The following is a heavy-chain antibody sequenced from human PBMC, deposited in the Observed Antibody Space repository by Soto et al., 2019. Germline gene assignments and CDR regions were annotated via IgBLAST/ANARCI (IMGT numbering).Heavy chain of an antibody. CDR1: GFTFSSYA. CDR2: ISGSGGST. D-gene: IGHD6-19*01. J-gene: IGHJ4*02. Sequence: PGGSLILSCAASGFTFSSYAMSWVRQAPGKGLEWVSAISGSGGSTYYADSVKGRFTISRDNSKNTLYLQMNSLRAEDTAVYYCAKVYCSSGWPYDYWGQGTLVTVSS. V-gene: IGHV3-23*01. CDR3: AKVYCSSGWPYDY.